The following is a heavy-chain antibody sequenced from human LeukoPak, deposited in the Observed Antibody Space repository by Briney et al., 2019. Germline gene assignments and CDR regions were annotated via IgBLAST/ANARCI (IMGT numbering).Heavy chain of an antibody. CDR3: ARYSRVTNYYYYGMDV. D-gene: IGHD2-21*01. CDR2: INHSGST. V-gene: IGHV4-34*01. J-gene: IGHJ6*02. CDR1: GGSLSGYY. Sequence: PSETLSLTCAVYGGSLSGYYWSWIRQPPGKGLEWIGEINHSGSTNYNPSLKSRVTISVDTSKNQFSLKLSSVTAADTAVYYCARYSRVTNYYYYGMDVWGQGTTVTVSS.